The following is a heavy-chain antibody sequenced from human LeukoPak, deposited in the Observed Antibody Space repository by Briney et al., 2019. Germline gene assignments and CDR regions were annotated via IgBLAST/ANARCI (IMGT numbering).Heavy chain of an antibody. CDR1: GFTFSSYW. J-gene: IGHJ4*02. D-gene: IGHD3-22*01. Sequence: GGSLRLSCAASGFTFSSYWMSWVRQAPGKGLEWVANIKQDGSEKYYVDSVKGRFTISRDNAKNSLYLQMNSLRAEDTAVYYCARDLYRIVVVPHYFDYWGQGTLVTVSS. CDR2: IKQDGSEK. CDR3: ARDLYRIVVVPHYFDY. V-gene: IGHV3-7*01.